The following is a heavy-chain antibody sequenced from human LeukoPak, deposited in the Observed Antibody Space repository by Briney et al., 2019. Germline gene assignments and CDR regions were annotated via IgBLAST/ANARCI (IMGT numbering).Heavy chain of an antibody. CDR3: ARHSSVVGFDY. Sequence: SETLSLTCAVSGYSISSGYYWGWIRQPPGKGLEWIGSIYHSGSTYYNPSLKSRVTISVVTSKNQFSLKLSSVTAADTAVYYCARHSSVVGFDYWGQGTLVTVSS. V-gene: IGHV4-38-2*01. D-gene: IGHD2-15*01. J-gene: IGHJ4*02. CDR1: GYSISSGYY. CDR2: IYHSGST.